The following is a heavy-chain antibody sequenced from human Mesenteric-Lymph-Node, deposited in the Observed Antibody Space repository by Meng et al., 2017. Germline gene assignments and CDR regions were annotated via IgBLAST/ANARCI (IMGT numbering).Heavy chain of an antibody. CDR3: ARADDNWIIIEY. Sequence: QVQLVESGGGVVQPGRSLRLSCAASGFTFGTYGMHWVRQAPGKGLGWVAVIWYDGTDKFYGDSVKGRFTISRDNSKNTLFLQMNSLTVDDTAVYYCARADDNWIIIEYWGQGTLVTVSS. CDR1: GFTFGTYG. V-gene: IGHV3-33*01. J-gene: IGHJ4*02. CDR2: IWYDGTDK. D-gene: IGHD1-20*01.